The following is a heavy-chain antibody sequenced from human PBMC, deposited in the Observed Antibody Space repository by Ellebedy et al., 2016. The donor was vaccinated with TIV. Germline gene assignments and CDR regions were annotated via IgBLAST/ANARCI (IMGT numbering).Heavy chain of an antibody. CDR3: ARQPQNGSYGLFP. J-gene: IGHJ5*02. CDR1: GYTFTAFY. Sequence: ASVKVSCKASGYTFTAFYMHWVRQAPGQGLEWMGWINFNSGATKYIQNFQGRVTMTRDTSTSTVYMELSSLTSDDTAMYYCARQPQNGSYGLFPWGQGTLVTVSS. V-gene: IGHV1-2*02. D-gene: IGHD6-19*01. CDR2: INFNSGAT.